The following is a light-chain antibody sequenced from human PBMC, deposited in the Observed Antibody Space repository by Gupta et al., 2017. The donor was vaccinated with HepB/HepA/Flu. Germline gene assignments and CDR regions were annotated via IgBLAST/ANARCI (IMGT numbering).Light chain of an antibody. CDR3: QQISSYPIT. Sequence: DIQLTQSPSFLSASVGDRVIITCRASQGISSSLAWFQQKPGRVPNLLIYAASTLESGVPSRFSGSGSGTEFTLTISSLQPEDFATYYCQQISSYPITSGPGTTVDVK. CDR1: QGISSS. J-gene: IGKJ3*01. CDR2: AAS. V-gene: IGKV1-9*01.